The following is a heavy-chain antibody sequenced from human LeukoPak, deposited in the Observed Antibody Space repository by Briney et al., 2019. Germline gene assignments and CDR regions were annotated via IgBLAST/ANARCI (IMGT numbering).Heavy chain of an antibody. J-gene: IGHJ3*02. Sequence: PGGSLRLSCAASGFTFSSYGMHWVRQAPGKGLEWVAVISYDGSNKYYADSVKGRFTISRDNSKNTLYLQMNSLRAEDTAVYYCANTLTTVVIPGAFDIWGQGTMVTVSS. CDR2: ISYDGSNK. V-gene: IGHV3-30*18. D-gene: IGHD4-17*01. CDR3: ANTLTTVVIPGAFDI. CDR1: GFTFSSYG.